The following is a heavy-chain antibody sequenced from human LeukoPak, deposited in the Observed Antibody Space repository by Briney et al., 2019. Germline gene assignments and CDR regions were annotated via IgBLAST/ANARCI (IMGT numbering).Heavy chain of an antibody. D-gene: IGHD1-26*01. V-gene: IGHV5-10-1*01. CDR3: ARHVGITSASDY. J-gene: IGHJ4*02. Sequence: GESLKISCQVSGYTFTSHWISWVRQMPGKGLEWMGKIDPSDSYTEYSPSFQGHVTISTDKSITTAYLQWSSLKASDTAIYYCARHVGITSASDYWGQGTLVTVSS. CDR2: IDPSDSYT. CDR1: GYTFTSHW.